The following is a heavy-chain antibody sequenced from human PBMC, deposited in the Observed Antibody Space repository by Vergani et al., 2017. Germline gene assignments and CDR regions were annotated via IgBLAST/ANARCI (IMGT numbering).Heavy chain of an antibody. V-gene: IGHV1-18*01. CDR3: ARSYSSSWYNWFDP. CDR2: ISAYNGNT. J-gene: IGHJ5*02. D-gene: IGHD6-13*01. CDR1: GYTFTSYG. Sequence: QAQLVQSGAEVKKPGASVKVSCKASGYTFTSYGISWVRQAPGQGLEWMGGISAYNGNTNYAQKLQGRVTMTTATSTSTAYMELRSLRSDDTAVYYCARSYSSSWYNWFDPWGQGTLVTVSS.